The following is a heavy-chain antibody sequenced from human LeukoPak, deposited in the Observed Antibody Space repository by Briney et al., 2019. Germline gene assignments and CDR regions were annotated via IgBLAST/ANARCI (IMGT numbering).Heavy chain of an antibody. CDR2: ITGSGGKT. Sequence: GGSLRLSGAASGFTFSNYAMSWVRPAPRKGLEWVSAITGSGGKTYYADSVKGRTTISRDNSKNTVFLQMNSLRAEDTAVYYCAKWGDYDVLTGYYVSDYWGQGTLVTVSS. V-gene: IGHV3-23*01. J-gene: IGHJ4*02. CDR1: GFTFSNYA. CDR3: AKWGDYDVLTGYYVSDY. D-gene: IGHD3-9*01.